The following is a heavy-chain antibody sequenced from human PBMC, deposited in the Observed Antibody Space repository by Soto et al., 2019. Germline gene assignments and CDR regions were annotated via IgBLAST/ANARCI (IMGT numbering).Heavy chain of an antibody. CDR3: SIYIDVAANVFYI. Sequence: PGEYLRLSCAASGVTFSSYSMNGVRQAPGKGLEWVSSISSSSSYIYYADSVKGRFTISRDNAKNSLYLQMNSLRAEDTAVYYCSIYIDVAANVFYICGQRTTLPVSS. V-gene: IGHV3-21*01. J-gene: IGHJ3*02. D-gene: IGHD6-19*01. CDR2: ISSSSSYI. CDR1: GVTFSSYS.